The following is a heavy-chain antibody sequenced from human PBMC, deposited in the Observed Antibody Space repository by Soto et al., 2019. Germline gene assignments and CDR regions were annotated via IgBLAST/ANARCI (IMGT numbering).Heavy chain of an antibody. CDR3: AGVVGVVIIPHDRNFAY. CDR1: GGSFSGYY. V-gene: IGHV4-34*01. D-gene: IGHD3-3*01. J-gene: IGHJ4*02. Sequence: QVQLQQWGAGLLKPSETLSLTCAVYGGSFSGYYWTWIRQPPVQGLEWIGAINHSGTTNYHPSLKSRVTISVDTSQNQFSVRVSSVTVADTAVYYCAGVVGVVIIPHDRNFAYWGRGTLVTVSS. CDR2: INHSGTT.